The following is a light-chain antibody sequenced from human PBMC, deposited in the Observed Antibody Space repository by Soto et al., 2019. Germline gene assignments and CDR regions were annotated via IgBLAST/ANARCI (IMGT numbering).Light chain of an antibody. Sequence: EIGMTQSPATRAVSRGGRATGSCRASQSISGTLAWYQQKPGQAPRLLIYGASTRAAGVPARFSGSGSGTEFTHTISSLQCEDFATSYCQHFNHWPPALTFGGGTKVDIK. CDR1: QSISGT. V-gene: IGKV3-15*01. CDR2: GAS. J-gene: IGKJ4*01. CDR3: QHFNHWPPALT.